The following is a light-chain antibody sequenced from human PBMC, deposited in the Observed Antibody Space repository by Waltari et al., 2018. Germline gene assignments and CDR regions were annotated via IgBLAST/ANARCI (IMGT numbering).Light chain of an antibody. CDR1: QGLTSY. J-gene: IGKJ5*01. V-gene: IGKV1-9*01. CDR3: QQLNEYPIT. CDR2: DIS. Sequence: DIQLTQSPSFLSASVGDRVTITCRASQGLTSYFAWYQQKQGKAPKLLISDISTLQSGVPSRFSGSGSGTEFTLTISSLQPEDSATYYCQQLNEYPITFGQGTRVETK.